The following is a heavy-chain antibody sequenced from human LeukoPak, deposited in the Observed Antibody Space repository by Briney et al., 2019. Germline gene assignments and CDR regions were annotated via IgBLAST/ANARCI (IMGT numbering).Heavy chain of an antibody. J-gene: IGHJ4*02. CDR1: GFTFSSYS. V-gene: IGHV3-21*01. CDR3: ARDGDPMVRDSYFDY. Sequence: GGSLRLSCAASGFTFSSYSMNWVRQAPGKGLEWVSSISSSSSYIYYADSVKGRFTISRDNAKNSLYLQMNSLRAEDTAGYYCARDGDPMVRDSYFDYWGQGTLVTVSS. D-gene: IGHD3-10*01. CDR2: ISSSSSYI.